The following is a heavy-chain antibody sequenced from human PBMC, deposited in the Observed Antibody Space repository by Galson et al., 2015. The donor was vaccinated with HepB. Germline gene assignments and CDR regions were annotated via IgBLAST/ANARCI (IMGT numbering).Heavy chain of an antibody. CDR1: GYTFTSYG. J-gene: IGHJ4*02. CDR3: ARAYYDSSGRPKYYFDY. V-gene: IGHV1-18*01. Sequence: SVKVSCKASGYTFTSYGISWVRQAPGQGLEWIGWISAYNGNTNYAQKLQGRVTMTTDTSTSTAYMELRSLRSDDTAVYYCARAYYDSSGRPKYYFDYWGQGTLVTVSS. CDR2: ISAYNGNT. D-gene: IGHD3-22*01.